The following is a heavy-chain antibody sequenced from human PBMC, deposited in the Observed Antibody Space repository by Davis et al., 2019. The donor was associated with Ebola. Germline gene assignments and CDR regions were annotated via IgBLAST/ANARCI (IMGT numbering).Heavy chain of an antibody. CDR1: GYTFTSYG. Sequence: ASVKVSCKASGYTFTSYGISWVRQAPGQGLEWMGWISAYNGNTNNAQNFQGRVTMTTDTSTSTAYMELRSLRSDDTAVYYCARDLYGRTGDYAGYWGQGTLVTVSS. V-gene: IGHV1-18*01. CDR2: ISAYNGNT. D-gene: IGHD4-17*01. J-gene: IGHJ4*02. CDR3: ARDLYGRTGDYAGY.